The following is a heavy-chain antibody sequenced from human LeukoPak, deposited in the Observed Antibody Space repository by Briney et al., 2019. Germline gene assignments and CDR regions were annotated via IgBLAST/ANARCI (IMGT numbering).Heavy chain of an antibody. CDR1: GFTFSSYE. CDR2: ISSSSSYI. J-gene: IGHJ3*02. Sequence: PGGSLRLSCAASGFTFSSYEMNWVRQAPGKGLEWVSSISSSSSYIYYADSVKGRFTISRDNAKNSLYLQMNSLRAEDTAVYYCARDDPYCGGDCEERAFDIWGQGTMVTVSS. CDR3: ARDDPYCGGDCEERAFDI. D-gene: IGHD2-21*02. V-gene: IGHV3-21*01.